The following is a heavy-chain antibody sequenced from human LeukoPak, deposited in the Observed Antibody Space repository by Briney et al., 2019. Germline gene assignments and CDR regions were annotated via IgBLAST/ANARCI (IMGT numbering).Heavy chain of an antibody. Sequence: ASVKVSCKASGYTFTTYYMHWVRQAPGQGLEWMGIINPSGGSTSYAQKLQGRVTMTTDTSTSTAYMELRSLRSDDTAVYYCARVGVRGVYNWFDPWGQGTLVTVSS. J-gene: IGHJ5*02. V-gene: IGHV1-46*01. CDR2: INPSGGST. D-gene: IGHD3-10*01. CDR1: GYTFTTYY. CDR3: ARVGVRGVYNWFDP.